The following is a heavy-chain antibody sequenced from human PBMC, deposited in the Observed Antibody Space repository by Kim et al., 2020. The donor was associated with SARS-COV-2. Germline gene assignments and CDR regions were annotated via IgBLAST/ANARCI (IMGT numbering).Heavy chain of an antibody. CDR2: IKQDGSEK. CDR1: GFTFSSYW. V-gene: IGHV3-7*01. CDR3: ARDRQTKPHYYYYGMDV. Sequence: GGSLRLSCAASGFTFSSYWMSWVRQAPGKGLEWVANIKQDGSEKYYVDSVKGRFTISRDNAKNSLYLQMNSLRAEDTAVYYCARDRQTKPHYYYYGMDVWGQGTTVTVSS. J-gene: IGHJ6*02. D-gene: IGHD6-6*01.